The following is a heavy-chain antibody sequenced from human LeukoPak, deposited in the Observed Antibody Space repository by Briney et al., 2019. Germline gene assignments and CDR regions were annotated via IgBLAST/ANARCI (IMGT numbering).Heavy chain of an antibody. D-gene: IGHD2-15*01. Sequence: SETLSLTCAVYGGSFSGYYWSWIRQPPGKGLEWIGEINHSGSTNYNPSLKSRVTISVDTSKNQFSLKLSSVTAADTAVYYCARDMGAYCSGGSCDAFDIWGQGTMVTVSS. CDR1: GGSFSGYY. V-gene: IGHV4-34*01. CDR3: ARDMGAYCSGGSCDAFDI. J-gene: IGHJ3*02. CDR2: INHSGST.